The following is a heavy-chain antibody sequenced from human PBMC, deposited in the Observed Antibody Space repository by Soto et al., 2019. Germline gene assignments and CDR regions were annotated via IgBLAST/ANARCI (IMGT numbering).Heavy chain of an antibody. J-gene: IGHJ4*02. D-gene: IGHD1-26*01. CDR1: GCTFTSCY. V-gene: IGHV1-46*01. Sequence: QVQLVQSRTEVKKPGASVKVSCKASGCTFTSCYMHWVRQAPGQGLEWMGIINPSGGSTNYAQKFQDRVTMTRDTSTSTVYMELSSLRSEDTAVYHCARADQGGSFWGQGTLVTVSS. CDR2: INPSGGST. CDR3: ARADQGGSF.